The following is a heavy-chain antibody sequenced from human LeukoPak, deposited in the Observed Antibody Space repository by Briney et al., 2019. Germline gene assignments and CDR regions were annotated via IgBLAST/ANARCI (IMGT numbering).Heavy chain of an antibody. CDR3: ARSGYCSGGSCSDYYYYGMDV. V-gene: IGHV1-69*04. CDR2: IIPILGIA. D-gene: IGHD2-15*01. Sequence: ASVKVSCKASGGTFSSYAISWVRQAPGQGLEWMGRIIPILGIANYAQKFQGRVTITADKSTSTACMELSSLRSEDTAVYYCARSGYCSGGSCSDYYYYGMDVWGQGTTVTVSS. CDR1: GGTFSSYA. J-gene: IGHJ6*02.